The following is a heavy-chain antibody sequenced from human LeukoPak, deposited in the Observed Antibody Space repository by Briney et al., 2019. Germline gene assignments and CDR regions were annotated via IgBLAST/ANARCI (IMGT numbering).Heavy chain of an antibody. CDR3: ARADYGDYVFDY. D-gene: IGHD4-17*01. CDR2: INHSGST. CDR1: GGSFSGYY. Sequence: SETLSLXCAVYGGSFSGYYWSWIRQPPGKGLECIGEINHSGSTNYNPSLKSRVTISVDTSKNQFSLKLSSVTAADTAVYYCARADYGDYVFDYWGQGTLVTVSS. J-gene: IGHJ4*02. V-gene: IGHV4-34*01.